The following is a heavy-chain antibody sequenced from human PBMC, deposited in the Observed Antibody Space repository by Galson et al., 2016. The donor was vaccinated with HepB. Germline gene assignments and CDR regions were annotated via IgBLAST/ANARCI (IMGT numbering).Heavy chain of an antibody. J-gene: IGHJ6*04. CDR1: GYKFRSYG. D-gene: IGHD2/OR15-2a*01. CDR2: ISTYNGNT. CDR3: ARGRADFGHYYGLDI. V-gene: IGHV1-18*01. Sequence: SVKVSCKASGYKFRSYGIDWVRQAPGQGLEWLGWISTYNGNTNYARKFQDRVTLTTDTSTNTVYMELRSLTSDDTALYFCARGRADFGHYYGLDIWGKGTTVIVSS.